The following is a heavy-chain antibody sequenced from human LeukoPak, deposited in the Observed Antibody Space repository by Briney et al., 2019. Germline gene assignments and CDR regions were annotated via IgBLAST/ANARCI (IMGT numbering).Heavy chain of an antibody. CDR2: IYYSGST. CDR1: GGSISSSSYY. V-gene: IGHV4-39*07. D-gene: IGHD5-18*01. Sequence: SETLSLTCTVSGGSISSSSYYWGWIRQPPGKGLEWIGSIYYSGSTYYNPSLKSRVTISVDTSKNQFSLKLSSVTAADTAVYYCARGWIQLWSGVYFDYWGQGTLVTVSS. J-gene: IGHJ4*02. CDR3: ARGWIQLWSGVYFDY.